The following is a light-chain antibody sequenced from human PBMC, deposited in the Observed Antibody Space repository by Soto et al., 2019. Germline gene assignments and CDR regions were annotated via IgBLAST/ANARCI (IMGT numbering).Light chain of an antibody. V-gene: IGLV1-44*01. Sequence: QSVLTQPPSASGTPAQRVTISCSGSSSNIGRNTVMWYQHLPGTAPKPLIYNNNVRPSGVPDRFSGSKSGTSASLAISGLQSEDEADHYCAAWDDSLNGPVFGGGTKLTVL. CDR3: AAWDDSLNGPV. CDR2: NNN. CDR1: SSNIGRNT. J-gene: IGLJ2*01.